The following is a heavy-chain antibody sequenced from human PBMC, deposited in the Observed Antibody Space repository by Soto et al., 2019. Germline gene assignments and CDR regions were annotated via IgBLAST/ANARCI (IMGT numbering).Heavy chain of an antibody. D-gene: IGHD4-17*01. J-gene: IGHJ6*02. CDR1: GFTFSSYG. CDR2: ISYDGSNK. CDR3: AKDYGDYYYYGMDV. Sequence: GGSLRLSCAASGFTFSSYGMHWVRQAPGKGLEWVAVISYDGSNKYYADSVKGRFTISRDNSKNTLYLQMNSLRAEDTAVYYCAKDYGDYYYYGMDVWGQGTTVTISS. V-gene: IGHV3-30*18.